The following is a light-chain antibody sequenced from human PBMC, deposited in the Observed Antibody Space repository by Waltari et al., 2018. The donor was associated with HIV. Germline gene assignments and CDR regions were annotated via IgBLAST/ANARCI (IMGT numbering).Light chain of an antibody. CDR1: QPISAY. CDR3: QQSYTIPLT. J-gene: IGKJ4*01. CDR2: TTS. V-gene: IGKV1-39*01. Sequence: DIQLTHSPSSLSASVGDRVTITCRASQPISAYLNWFQQKPGKAPNLLIYTTSNLQSGVPSRFRGSGSGTDFTLTITNLQPEDFATYFCQQSYTIPLTVGGGTKVEIK.